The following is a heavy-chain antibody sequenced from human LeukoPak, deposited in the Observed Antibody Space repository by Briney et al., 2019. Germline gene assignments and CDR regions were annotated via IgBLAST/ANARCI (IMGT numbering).Heavy chain of an antibody. CDR1: GFTFSSYS. D-gene: IGHD3-22*01. CDR2: ISSSSSYI. V-gene: IGHV3-21*01. J-gene: IGHJ4*02. Sequence: PGGSLRLSCAASGFTFSSYSMNWVRRAPGKGLEWVSSISSSSSYIYYADSVKGRFTISRDNAKNSLYLQMNSLRAEDTAVYYCNSHYYDSSGYYPVDYWGQGTLVTVSS. CDR3: NSHYYDSSGYYPVDY.